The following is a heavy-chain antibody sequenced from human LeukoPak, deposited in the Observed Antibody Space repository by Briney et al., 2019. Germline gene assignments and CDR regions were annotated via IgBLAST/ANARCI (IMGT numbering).Heavy chain of an antibody. V-gene: IGHV1-2*02. CDR1: GYTFTGYY. CDR2: INPNSGGT. CDR3: ARGFPYSSGWYGVDY. Sequence: ASVKVSCKASGYTFTGYYMHWVRQAPGQGLEWMGWINPNSGGTNYAQKFQGRVTMTRDTSISTAYMELSRLRSDDTAVYYCARGFPYSSGWYGVDYWGQETLVTVSS. D-gene: IGHD6-19*01. J-gene: IGHJ4*02.